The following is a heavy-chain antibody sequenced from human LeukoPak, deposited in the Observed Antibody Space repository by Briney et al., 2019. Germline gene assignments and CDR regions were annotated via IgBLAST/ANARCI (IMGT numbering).Heavy chain of an antibody. D-gene: IGHD2-2*01. CDR1: GFTFSSYG. J-gene: IGHJ4*02. Sequence: PGGSLRLSCAASGFTFSSYGMSWVRQAPGKGLEWVSAISGSGGSTYYADSVKGRFTISRDNSKNTLYLQMNSLRAEDTAVYYCAKDYCSSTSCYLGYFDYWGQGTLVTVSS. V-gene: IGHV3-23*01. CDR3: AKDYCSSTSCYLGYFDY. CDR2: ISGSGGST.